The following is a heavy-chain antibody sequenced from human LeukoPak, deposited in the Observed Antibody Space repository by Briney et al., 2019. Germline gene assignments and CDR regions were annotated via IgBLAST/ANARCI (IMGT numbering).Heavy chain of an antibody. D-gene: IGHD3-9*01. CDR3: ARAWLRYFHWFDP. CDR2: MSPNSGNT. V-gene: IGHV1-8*01. Sequence: VASVKVSCKASRYTFSNYDINWVRQATGQGLEWMGWMSPNSGNTGYAQKFQGRVTMTRNTSISTAYMELTSLRSEDTAVYYCARAWLRYFHWFDPWGQGTLVTVSS. CDR1: RYTFSNYD. J-gene: IGHJ5*02.